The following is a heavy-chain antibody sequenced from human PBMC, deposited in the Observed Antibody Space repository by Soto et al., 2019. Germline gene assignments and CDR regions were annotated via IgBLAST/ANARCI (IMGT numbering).Heavy chain of an antibody. CDR3: ATGVIWIGYFTVDA. Sequence: YSLQVSCKASGGSFGKSAINWVRQTPGQGLEWLGGFIPVYRTLNYAQKFQGRVTITADESTGTAYMTLSSLASDDTAVYYCATGVIWIGYFTVDAWGQGTRV. D-gene: IGHD3-3*01. CDR2: FIPVYRTL. CDR1: GGSFGKSA. J-gene: IGHJ4*02. V-gene: IGHV1-69*01.